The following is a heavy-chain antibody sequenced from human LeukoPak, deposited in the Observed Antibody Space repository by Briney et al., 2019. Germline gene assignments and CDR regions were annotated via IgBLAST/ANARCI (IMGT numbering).Heavy chain of an antibody. J-gene: IGHJ4*02. V-gene: IGHV3-9*01. CDR1: GFTFDDYA. Sequence: GGSLRLSCAASGFTFDDYAMHWARQAPGKGLEWVSGISWNSGSIGYADSVKGRFTISRDNAKNSLYLQMNSLRAEDTALYYCAKGSTTVTSYYFDYWGQGTLVTVSS. CDR3: AKGSTTVTSYYFDY. D-gene: IGHD4-17*01. CDR2: ISWNSGSI.